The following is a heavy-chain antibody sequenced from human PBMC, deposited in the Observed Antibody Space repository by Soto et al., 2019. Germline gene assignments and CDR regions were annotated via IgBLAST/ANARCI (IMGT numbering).Heavy chain of an antibody. CDR1: GGSISSYY. D-gene: IGHD3-3*01. V-gene: IGHV4-59*01. CDR2: IYYSGST. CDR3: ARGEAYYDFWSGYYNGGYNWFDP. J-gene: IGHJ5*02. Sequence: PSETLSLTCTVSGGSISSYYWSWIRQPPGKGLEWIGYIYYSGSTNYNPSLKSRVTISVDTSKNQFSLKLSSVTAADTAVYYCARGEAYYDFWSGYYNGGYNWFDPWGQGTLVTVSS.